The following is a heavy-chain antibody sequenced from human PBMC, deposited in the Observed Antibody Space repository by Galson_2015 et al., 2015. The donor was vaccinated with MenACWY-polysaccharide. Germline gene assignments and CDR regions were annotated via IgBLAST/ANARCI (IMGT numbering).Heavy chain of an antibody. Sequence: SLRLSCAASGFTFSSYWMRWVRQAPGKGLQWVANIKEDESEKNYVDSVKGRFTISRDNAKSSLYLQMNCLRVEDTAIYYCARTLRGGYSGFDSDYWGQGTLVTVSS. D-gene: IGHD5-12*01. J-gene: IGHJ4*02. CDR3: ARTLRGGYSGFDSDY. CDR1: GFTFSSYW. CDR2: IKEDESEK. V-gene: IGHV3-7*01.